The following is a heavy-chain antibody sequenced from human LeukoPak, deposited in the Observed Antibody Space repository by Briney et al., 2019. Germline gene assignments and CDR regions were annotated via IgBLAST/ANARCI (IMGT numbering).Heavy chain of an antibody. D-gene: IGHD3-10*01. V-gene: IGHV3-23*01. J-gene: IGHJ4*02. CDR2: ISGSGGST. CDR3: ARGNYYGQDY. CDR1: GGSISSGGYS. Sequence: PSETLSLTCAVSGGSISSGGYSWSWVRQAPGKGLEWVSAISGSGGSTYYADSVKGRFTISRDNSKNTLYLQMNSLRAEDTAVYYCARGNYYGQDYWGQGTLVTVSS.